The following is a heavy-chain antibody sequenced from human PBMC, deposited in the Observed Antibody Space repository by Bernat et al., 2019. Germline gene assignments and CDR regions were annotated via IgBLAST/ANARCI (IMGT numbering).Heavy chain of an antibody. CDR3: ARDFYGDPGYGMDV. CDR2: IHHSGST. CDR1: GGSISSGGYS. D-gene: IGHD4-17*01. V-gene: IGHV4-30-2*01. Sequence: QLQLQESGSGLVKPSQTLSLTCAVSGGSISSGGYSWSWIRQPPGKGLEWIGYIHHSGSTYYDPSLKSRVTISVDRSKNQFSLKLSSVTAADTAVYYCARDFYGDPGYGMDVWGQGTTVTVS. J-gene: IGHJ6*02.